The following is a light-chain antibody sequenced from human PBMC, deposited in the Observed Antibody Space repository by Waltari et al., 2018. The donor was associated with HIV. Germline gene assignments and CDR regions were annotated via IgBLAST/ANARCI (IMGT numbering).Light chain of an antibody. CDR3: QSYDSSLSSSV. CDR2: GNS. V-gene: IGLV1-40*01. CDR1: SAGYD. J-gene: IGLJ2*01. Sequence: QSDLTQPPSVSGAPGQRVTISCSGVSAGYDVHLYQQLPGTAPKLLIYGNSNRPSGVPDRFSGSKSGPLASLAITGLQAEDEADYYCQSYDSSLSSSVFGGGTRLTVL.